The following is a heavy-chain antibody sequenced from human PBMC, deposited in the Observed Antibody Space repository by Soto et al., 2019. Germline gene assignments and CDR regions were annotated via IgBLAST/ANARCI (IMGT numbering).Heavy chain of an antibody. CDR3: ARVDRSGWTPNFFDY. CDR2: IYHGGST. J-gene: IGHJ4*02. V-gene: IGHV4-38-2*01. Sequence: QVQLQESGPGMVKASETLSLTCGVSGFSISSGYYWGWVRQPPGKGLEWIGTIYHGGSTFYNPSRKKRVTISVDTSKNQFSLKLSSVTAADTALYYCARVDRSGWTPNFFDYWGQVTLVTVSS. D-gene: IGHD6-19*01. CDR1: GFSISSGYY.